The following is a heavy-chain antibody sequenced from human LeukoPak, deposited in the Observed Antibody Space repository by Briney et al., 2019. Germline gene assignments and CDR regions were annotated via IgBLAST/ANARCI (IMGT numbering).Heavy chain of an antibody. CDR3: ARDYPPY. CDR2: LYSGGST. CDR1: GFVVSTNY. Sequence: GGSLRLSCAASGFVVSTNYMSWVRQAPGKGLEWVSVLYSGGSTYYTDSVKGRFTISRDNAKNTLYLQMNSLSAEDTALYFCARDYPPYLGQGTLVTVSA. V-gene: IGHV3-66*01. J-gene: IGHJ4*02.